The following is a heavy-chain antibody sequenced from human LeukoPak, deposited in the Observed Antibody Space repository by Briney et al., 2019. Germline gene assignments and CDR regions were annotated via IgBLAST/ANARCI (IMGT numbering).Heavy chain of an antibody. D-gene: IGHD5-12*01. J-gene: IGHJ6*02. CDR3: AKDQRQWLRLSYYYYGMDV. V-gene: IGHV3-30*02. CDR2: IRYDGSNK. CDR1: GFTFSSYG. Sequence: PGGSLRLSCAASGFTFSSYGMHWVRQAPGKGLEWVAFIRYDGSNKYYADSVKGRFTISRDNPKNTLYLQMNSLRAEDTAVYYCAKDQRQWLRLSYYYYGMDVWGQGTTVTVSS.